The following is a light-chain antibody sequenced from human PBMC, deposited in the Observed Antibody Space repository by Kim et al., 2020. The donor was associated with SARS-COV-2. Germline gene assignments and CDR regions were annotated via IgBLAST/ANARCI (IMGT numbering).Light chain of an antibody. V-gene: IGLV6-57*03. CDR3: QSYDNTNVI. Sequence: GKAVTISGNRGGGPMASNYVKWYPQRPNSGPATVIYDGDQRPSGVPDRFSGSIDSSSNSASLTISGLSADDEADYYCQSYDNTNVIFGGGTQLTVL. CDR2: DGD. CDR1: GGPMASNY. J-gene: IGLJ2*01.